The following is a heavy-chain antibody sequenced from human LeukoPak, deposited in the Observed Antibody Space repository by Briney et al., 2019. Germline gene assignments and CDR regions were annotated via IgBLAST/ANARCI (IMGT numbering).Heavy chain of an antibody. J-gene: IGHJ4*02. CDR3: ARSVDSSGEFDY. CDR1: GYTFTSYD. V-gene: IGHV1-18*01. Sequence: ASVKVSCKASGYTFTSYDINWVRQAPGQGLEWVGWISAYNGNTNYAQKLQGRVTMTTDTSTSTAYMELRSLRSDDTAVYYCARSVDSSGEFDYWGQGTLVTVSS. D-gene: IGHD3-22*01. CDR2: ISAYNGNT.